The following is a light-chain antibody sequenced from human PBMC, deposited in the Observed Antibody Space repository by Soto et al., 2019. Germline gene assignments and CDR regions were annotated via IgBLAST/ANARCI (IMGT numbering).Light chain of an antibody. V-gene: IGKV1-33*01. Sequence: DIQMTQSPSSLSASVGDRVTITCQASQDISNYLNWYQQKPGKAPKLLIYDASNLETPVPSRFIRSVSGTDFTFTISSLQPEYIATYYYQQYNNLPPSTFGQGTKVQIK. CDR2: DAS. CDR1: QDISNY. J-gene: IGKJ1*01. CDR3: QQYNNLPPST.